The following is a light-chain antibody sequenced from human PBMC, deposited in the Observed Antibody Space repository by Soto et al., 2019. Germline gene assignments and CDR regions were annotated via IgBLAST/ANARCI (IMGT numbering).Light chain of an antibody. CDR3: QQYNSYRA. CDR1: ESIDSW. CDR2: KAS. V-gene: IGKV1-5*03. J-gene: IGKJ1*01. Sequence: DIQMTQSPSTLSASVGDRVTITCRASESIDSWLAWHQQKPGRAPKLLISKASSLESGVPSRFSGSGFWTEFTLTISSLQPDDFATYYCQQYNSYRAFGQGTKVDIK.